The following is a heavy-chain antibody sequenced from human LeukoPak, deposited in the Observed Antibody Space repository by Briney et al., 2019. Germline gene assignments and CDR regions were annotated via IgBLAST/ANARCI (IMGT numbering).Heavy chain of an antibody. CDR1: GGSISSYY. V-gene: IGHV4-59*01. J-gene: IGHJ6*03. Sequence: SETLPLTCTVSGGSISSYYWSWIRQPPGKGLEWIGYIYYSGSTNYNPSLKSRVTISVDTSKNQFSLKLSSVTAADTAVYYCARDTFWDFWSGARRYYNYYMDVWGKGTTVTVSS. CDR3: ARDTFWDFWSGARRYYNYYMDV. D-gene: IGHD3-3*01. CDR2: IYYSGST.